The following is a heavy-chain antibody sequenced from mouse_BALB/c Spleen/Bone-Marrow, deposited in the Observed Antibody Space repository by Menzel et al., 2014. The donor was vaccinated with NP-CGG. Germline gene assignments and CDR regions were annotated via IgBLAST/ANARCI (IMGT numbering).Heavy chain of an antibody. J-gene: IGHJ2*01. CDR1: GYPFSSYW. CDR3: ARKYGDY. V-gene: IGHV1-80*01. CDR2: IYPGDGET. D-gene: IGHD2-10*02. Sequence: VQLQQSGAELVRPGSSVKISCKASGYPFSSYWMSWVEQRPGQGLEWIGQIYPGDGETNYNGKFKGNVTLTADKSSSTAYMQLISLTSEDSAVYFCARKYGDYWGQGTTLTVSS.